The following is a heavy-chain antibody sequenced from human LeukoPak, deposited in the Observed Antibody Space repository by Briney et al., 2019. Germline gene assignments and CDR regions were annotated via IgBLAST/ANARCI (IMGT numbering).Heavy chain of an antibody. CDR3: AREPYSSSSGGGYHFDH. CDR1: GFTFSSYA. J-gene: IGHJ4*02. V-gene: IGHV3-30*01. CDR2: ISYDRSNK. Sequence: PGRSLRLSCAASGFTFSSYAMHWVRQAPGKGLEWVAVISYDRSNKYYADSVKGRFTISRDNSKNTLYLQMNSLRAEDTAVYYCAREPYSSSSGGGYHFDHWGQGTLVTVSS. D-gene: IGHD6-6*01.